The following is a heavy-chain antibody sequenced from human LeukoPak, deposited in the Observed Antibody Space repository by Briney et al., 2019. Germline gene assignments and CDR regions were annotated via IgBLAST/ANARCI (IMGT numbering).Heavy chain of an antibody. CDR2: ISGSGGST. CDR1: GFTFSSYA. V-gene: IGHV3-23*01. Sequence: PGGSLRLSCAASGFTFSSYAMSWVRQAPGKGLEWVSAISGSGGSTYYADSVKGRFTISRDNSKNTLYLQMNSLRAEDTAVYYCALTSRLRGYSYGLFDYWGQGTLVTVS. D-gene: IGHD5-18*01. CDR3: ALTSRLRGYSYGLFDY. J-gene: IGHJ4*02.